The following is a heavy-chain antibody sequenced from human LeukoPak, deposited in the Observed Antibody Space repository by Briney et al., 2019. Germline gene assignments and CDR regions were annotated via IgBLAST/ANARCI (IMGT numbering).Heavy chain of an antibody. CDR1: GFTFSSYW. J-gene: IGHJ6*03. V-gene: IGHV3-74*01. CDR3: AKEGLAVAGTGVYYYMDV. CDR2: INSDGSST. D-gene: IGHD6-19*01. Sequence: GGSLRLSCAASGFTFSSYWMHWVRQAPGKGLVWVSRINSDGSSTTYADSVKGRFTISRDNAKNSLYLQMNSLRAEDTAVYYCAKEGLAVAGTGVYYYMDVWGKGTTVTVSS.